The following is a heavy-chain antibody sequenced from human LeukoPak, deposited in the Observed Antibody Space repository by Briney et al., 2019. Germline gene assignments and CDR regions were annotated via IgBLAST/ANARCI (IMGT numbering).Heavy chain of an antibody. CDR3: VNPYSYARSGSMDV. CDR2: ISSNGGST. J-gene: IGHJ6*02. CDR1: GFTFSSYA. V-gene: IGHV3-64D*09. Sequence: PGGSLRLSCAASGFTFSSYAMSWVRQAPGKGLEYVSAISSNGGSTYYADSVKGRFTISRDNSKNTLYLQMSSLRAEDTAVYYCVNPYSYARSGSMDVWGQGTTVTVSS. D-gene: IGHD5-18*01.